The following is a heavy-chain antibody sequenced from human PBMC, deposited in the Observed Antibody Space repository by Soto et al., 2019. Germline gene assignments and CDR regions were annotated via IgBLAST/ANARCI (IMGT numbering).Heavy chain of an antibody. J-gene: IGHJ4*02. CDR2: ISYDGSNK. Sequence: GGSLRLSCAASGFTFSSYGMHWFRQAPGKGLEWVAVISYDGSNKYYADSVKGRFTISRDNSKNTLYLQMNSLRAEDTAVYYCAKDSQQLVERYFDYWGQGTLVTVSS. D-gene: IGHD6-6*01. V-gene: IGHV3-30*18. CDR3: AKDSQQLVERYFDY. CDR1: GFTFSSYG.